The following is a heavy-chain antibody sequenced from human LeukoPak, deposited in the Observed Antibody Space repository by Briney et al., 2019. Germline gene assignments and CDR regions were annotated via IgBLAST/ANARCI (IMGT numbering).Heavy chain of an antibody. D-gene: IGHD2-15*01. J-gene: IGHJ4*02. CDR1: GFTFDDYT. V-gene: IGHV3-43*01. Sequence: PGGSLRLSCAASGFTFDDYTMHCVRQAPGKGLEWVSLISWDGGSTYYADSVKGRFTISRDNSKNSLYLQMNSLRTEDTALYYCAKGSAATAIDYWGQGTLVTVSS. CDR3: AKGSAATAIDY. CDR2: ISWDGGST.